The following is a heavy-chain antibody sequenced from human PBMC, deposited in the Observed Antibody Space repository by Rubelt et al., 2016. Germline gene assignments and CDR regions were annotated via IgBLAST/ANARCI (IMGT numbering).Heavy chain of an antibody. CDR2: INACNGNT. CDR1: GYTFTSYA. CDR3: ARGLGLGYSSSWFNWFDP. J-gene: IGHJ5*02. D-gene: IGHD6-13*01. V-gene: IGHV1-3*01. Sequence: QVQLVQSGAEVKKPGASVKVSCKASGYTFTSYAMHWVRQAPGQRLEWMGWINACNGNTTYSQKFQGRVTITRDTSASTAYMELSSLRSEDTAVYYCARGLGLGYSSSWFNWFDPWGQGTLVTVSS.